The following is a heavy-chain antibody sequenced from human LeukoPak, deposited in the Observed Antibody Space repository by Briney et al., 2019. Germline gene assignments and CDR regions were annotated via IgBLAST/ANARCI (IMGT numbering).Heavy chain of an antibody. CDR1: GGSFSGYY. J-gene: IGHJ5*01. CDR3: AKLDVVVGPATILGWFES. D-gene: IGHD2-2*03. Sequence: SETPTLTCAVYGGSFSGYYWSWIRQPPGKGLEWIGDINHSGSTNYNPSLKSRVTISVDTSKNQFSLKLSSVTAADTAVYYCAKLDVVVGPATILGWFESWGQGTLVTVSS. V-gene: IGHV4-34*01. CDR2: INHSGST.